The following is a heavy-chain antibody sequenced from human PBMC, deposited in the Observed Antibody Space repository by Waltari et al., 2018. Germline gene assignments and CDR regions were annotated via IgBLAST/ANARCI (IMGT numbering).Heavy chain of an antibody. J-gene: IGHJ4*02. CDR2: ISSSSSYI. V-gene: IGHV3-21*01. CDR1: GFTFSSYS. Sequence: EVQLVESGGGLVKPGGSLRLSCAASGFTFSSYSMNWVRQAPGKGLEWVSSISSSSSYIYYADSVKCRFTISRDNAKNSLYLQMNSLRAEDTAVYYCARGTRGYSYVFDYWGQGTLVTVSS. D-gene: IGHD5-18*01. CDR3: ARGTRGYSYVFDY.